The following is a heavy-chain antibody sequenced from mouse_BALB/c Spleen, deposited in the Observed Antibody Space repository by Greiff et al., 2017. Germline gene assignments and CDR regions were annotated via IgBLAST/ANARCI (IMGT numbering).Heavy chain of an antibody. CDR1: GFSLTSYG. J-gene: IGHJ4*01. D-gene: IGHD2-1*01. CDR3: ARRDYYGSYYAMDY. CDR2: IYWDDDK. Sequence: QVQLKESGPGLVAPSQSLSITCTASGFSLTSYGVSWIRQPSGKGLEWLAHIYWDDDKRYNPSLKSRLTISKDTSSNQVFLKLTSVDTADTATYYGARRDYYGSYYAMDYWGQGTSVTVSS. V-gene: IGHV8-12*01.